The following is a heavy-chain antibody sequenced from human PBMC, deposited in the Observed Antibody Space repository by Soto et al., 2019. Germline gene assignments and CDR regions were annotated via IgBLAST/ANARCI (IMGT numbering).Heavy chain of an antibody. J-gene: IGHJ6*02. D-gene: IGHD3-10*01. Sequence: QVLLVQSGAEVKRPGASVKVSCKASGYTFSNDGITWVRQSPGHGLEWLGWFTAFNGDTNYAQNVRDRVTLTTDPSTETSYMELRSLRPDETAVYYCARDGRVSFYYSGMDVCGQVTTVIVSS. CDR3: ARDGRVSFYYSGMDV. V-gene: IGHV1-18*01. CDR2: FTAFNGDT. CDR1: GYTFSNDG.